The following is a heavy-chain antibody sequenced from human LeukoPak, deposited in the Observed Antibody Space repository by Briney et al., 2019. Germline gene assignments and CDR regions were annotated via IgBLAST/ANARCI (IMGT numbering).Heavy chain of an antibody. CDR1: GFTVSSDY. CDR3: ARHYGP. D-gene: IGHD3-16*01. V-gene: IGHV4-38-2*01. CDR2: IYHSGST. Sequence: NSGGSLRLSCAASGFTVSSDYMSWVRQPPGKGLEWIGSIYHSGSTFYNPSLKSRVIISVDTSKNQFSLRLSSVTAADTAVYYCARHYGPWGQGTLVTVSS. J-gene: IGHJ5*02.